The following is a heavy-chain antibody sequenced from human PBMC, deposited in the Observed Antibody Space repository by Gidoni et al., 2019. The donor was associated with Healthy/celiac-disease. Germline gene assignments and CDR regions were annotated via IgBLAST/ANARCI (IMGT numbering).Heavy chain of an antibody. CDR1: GGSFSGYY. Sequence: QVQLQQWGAGLLQPSETLSLTCAVYGGSFSGYYWSWIRQPPGKGLEWIGEINHSGSTNYNPSLKSRVTISVDTSKNQFSLKLSSVTAADTAVYYCARGSPPKGGDILTGYYPFDYWGQGTLVTVSS. CDR3: ARGSPPKGGDILTGYYPFDY. CDR2: INHSGST. D-gene: IGHD3-9*01. V-gene: IGHV4-34*01. J-gene: IGHJ4*02.